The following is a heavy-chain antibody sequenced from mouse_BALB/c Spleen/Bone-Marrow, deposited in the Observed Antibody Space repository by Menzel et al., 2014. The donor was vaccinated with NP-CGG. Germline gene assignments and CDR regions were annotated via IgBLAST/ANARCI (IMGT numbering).Heavy chain of an antibody. Sequence: QVQLQQPGAELVKPGASVKMSCKASGYTFTSYNVYWVKQTPGQGLEWIGTIYPGNGDTSYNQKFKGKATLTADKSSSTAYMQLSSLTSEDSAVYYCARDYRCGYYAMDYWGQGTSVTVSS. CDR2: IYPGNGDT. D-gene: IGHD2-14*01. V-gene: IGHV1-12*01. J-gene: IGHJ4*01. CDR1: GYTFTSYN. CDR3: ARDYRCGYYAMDY.